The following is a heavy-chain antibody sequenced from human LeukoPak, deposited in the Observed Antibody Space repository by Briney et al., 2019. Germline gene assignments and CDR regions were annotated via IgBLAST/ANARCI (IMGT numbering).Heavy chain of an antibody. CDR1: GFTFSSLS. J-gene: IGHJ4*02. CDR3: ARDRPVEMATRALGY. CDR2: ISSRSSTI. V-gene: IGHV3-48*02. D-gene: IGHD5-24*01. Sequence: GGSLRLSCVVSGFTFSSLSMNWVRQAPGKGLEWISYISSRSSTIYYADSVKGRFTISRENVKNSLYLQINSLRDEDTAVYYCARDRPVEMATRALGYWGQGTLVTVSS.